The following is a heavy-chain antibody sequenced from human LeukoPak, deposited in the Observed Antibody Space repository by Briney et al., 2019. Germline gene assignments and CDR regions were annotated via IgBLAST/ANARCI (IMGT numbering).Heavy chain of an antibody. CDR1: GGTFSSYA. J-gene: IGHJ4*02. V-gene: IGHV1-69*05. D-gene: IGHD1-26*01. Sequence: SVKVSCKASGGTFSSYAISWVRQAPGQGLEWMGRIIPIFGTANYAQKFQGRVTITTDESTSTAYMELSSLRSEDTAVYYCARDQSGSYSGIDYWGQGTLSPSPQ. CDR2: IIPIFGTA. CDR3: ARDQSGSYSGIDY.